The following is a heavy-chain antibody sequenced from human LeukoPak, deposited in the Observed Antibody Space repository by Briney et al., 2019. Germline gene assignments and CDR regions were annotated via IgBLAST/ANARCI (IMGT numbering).Heavy chain of an antibody. Sequence: GSLRLSCAASGFTFSSYWMHWVRQAPGKGLVWVSRINSDGSSTSYADSVKDRFTISRDNAKNTLYLQMNSLRAEDTAVYYCARIGYCSGGSCYPLDYWGQGTLVTASS. J-gene: IGHJ4*02. CDR2: INSDGSST. CDR1: GFTFSSYW. V-gene: IGHV3-74*01. D-gene: IGHD2-15*01. CDR3: ARIGYCSGGSCYPLDY.